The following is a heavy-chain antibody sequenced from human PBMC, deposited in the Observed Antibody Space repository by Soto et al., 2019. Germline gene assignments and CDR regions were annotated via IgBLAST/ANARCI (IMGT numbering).Heavy chain of an antibody. CDR2: IYTSGST. J-gene: IGHJ5*02. CDR3: ARDGSFIAARPSAFWIDP. V-gene: IGHV4-4*07. Sequence: QVQLQESGPGLVKPSETLSLTCTVSGGSIRSYYWSWIRQPAGKGLEWIGRIYTSGSTNYNPSLKSRVTMSVDTSKNQFSLKLSSVTAADTAVYYCARDGSFIAARPSAFWIDPWGQGTLVTVSS. CDR1: GGSIRSYY. D-gene: IGHD6-6*01.